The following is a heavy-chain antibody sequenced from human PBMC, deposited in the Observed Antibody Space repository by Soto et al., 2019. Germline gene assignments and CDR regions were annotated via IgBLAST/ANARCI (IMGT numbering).Heavy chain of an antibody. J-gene: IGHJ5*02. V-gene: IGHV1-69*01. CDR3: ARSTGSGFRPGTHRFNWFDP. CDR2: IIPIFRTP. Sequence: QVQLVQSGAEVKQPGSSVKVSCQASGVTFSSFAISWVRQAPGHGLEWLGGIIPIFRTPNYAQNFQGRVTITADESTSSVYMELSRLRSEDTAVYYCARSTGSGFRPGTHRFNWFDPWGQGTLVTVSS. D-gene: IGHD5-12*01. CDR1: GVTFSSFA.